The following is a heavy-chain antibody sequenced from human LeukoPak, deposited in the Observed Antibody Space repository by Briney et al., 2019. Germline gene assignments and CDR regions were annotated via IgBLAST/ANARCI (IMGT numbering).Heavy chain of an antibody. Sequence: GGSLRLSCAASGFTFSSYGMHWVRQAPGKGLEWVAVISYDGSNKYYADSVKGRFTISRDNSKNTLYLQMNSLRAEDTAVYYCAKGPLEQLVEGSYYFDYWGQGTLVTVSS. CDR2: ISYDGSNK. D-gene: IGHD6-6*01. CDR3: AKGPLEQLVEGSYYFDY. V-gene: IGHV3-30*18. CDR1: GFTFSSYG. J-gene: IGHJ4*02.